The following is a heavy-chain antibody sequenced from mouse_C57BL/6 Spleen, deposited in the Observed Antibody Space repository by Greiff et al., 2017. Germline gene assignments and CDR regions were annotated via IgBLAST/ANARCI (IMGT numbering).Heavy chain of an antibody. Sequence: VQLKESGPGLVKPSQSLSLTCSVTGYSITSGYYWNWIRQFPGNKLEWMGYISYDGSHNYNPSLNNRISITRDTSKNQVFLKLNSVTTEDTATYYCARGYYGNLSDYWGQGTTLTVAS. J-gene: IGHJ2*01. CDR1: GYSITSGYY. CDR2: ISYDGSH. D-gene: IGHD2-1*01. V-gene: IGHV3-6*01. CDR3: ARGYYGNLSDY.